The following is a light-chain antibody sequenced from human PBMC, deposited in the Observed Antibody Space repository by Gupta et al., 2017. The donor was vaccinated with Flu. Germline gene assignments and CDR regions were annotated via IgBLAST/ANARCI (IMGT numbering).Light chain of an antibody. CDR3: QQSDITPLT. CDR2: AAS. CDR1: QNIGRY. Sequence: PSSLSASVGDRVTITCRAGQNIGRYLNWYQQISGRAPKVLISAASSLQGGVPSRFIGSGSGTDFTLTINGLQPEDFATYFCQQSDITPLTFGGGTKVAIK. V-gene: IGKV1-39*01. J-gene: IGKJ4*01.